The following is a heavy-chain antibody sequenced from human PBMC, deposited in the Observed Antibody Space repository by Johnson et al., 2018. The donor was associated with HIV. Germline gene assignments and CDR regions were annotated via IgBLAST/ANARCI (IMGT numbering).Heavy chain of an antibody. D-gene: IGHD3-10*01. CDR1: GFTFSSYA. V-gene: IGHV3-30-3*01. Sequence: VLLVESGGGVVQPGRSLRLSCAASGFTFSSYAMHWVRQAPGKGLDWVAVISYDGSNKYYADSVKGRFTISRDNSKNTLYLQMNSLRAEDTAVYYCAKGGITMAPDAFDIWGQGTMVTVSS. CDR3: AKGGITMAPDAFDI. CDR2: ISYDGSNK. J-gene: IGHJ3*02.